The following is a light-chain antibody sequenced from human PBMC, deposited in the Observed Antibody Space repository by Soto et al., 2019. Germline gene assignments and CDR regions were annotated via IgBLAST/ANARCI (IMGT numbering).Light chain of an antibody. CDR1: SSDVGRYNY. J-gene: IGLJ1*01. V-gene: IGLV2-8*01. Sequence: QSVLTQPPSASGSPGQSVTISCTGTSSDVGRYNYVSWYQQHPGKAPKLMIYEVTKRPSGVPDRFSGSKSGNTASLTVSGLQTEDEADYYCSSYSCSNYVYVFGTGTKLTVL. CDR2: EVT. CDR3: SSYSCSNYVYV.